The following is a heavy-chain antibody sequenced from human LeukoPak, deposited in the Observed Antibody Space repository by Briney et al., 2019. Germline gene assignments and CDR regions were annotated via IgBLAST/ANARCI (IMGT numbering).Heavy chain of an antibody. CDR3: ARRGAGYYDFWSGYPSHFDY. CDR2: MNPNSGNT. V-gene: IGHV1-8*02. D-gene: IGHD3-3*01. CDR1: GGTFSSYA. J-gene: IGHJ4*02. Sequence: ASVKVSCKASGGTFSSYAISWVRQAPGQGLEWMGWMNPNSGNTGYAQKFQGRVTMTRNTSISTAYMELSSLRSEDTAVYYCARRGAGYYDFWSGYPSHFDYWGQGTLVTVSS.